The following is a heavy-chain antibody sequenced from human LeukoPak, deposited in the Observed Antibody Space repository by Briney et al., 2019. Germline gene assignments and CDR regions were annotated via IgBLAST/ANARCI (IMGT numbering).Heavy chain of an antibody. CDR2: INHSGST. Sequence: KTGGSLRLSCAASGFTFSNAWMSWVRQPPGKGLEWIGEINHSGSTNYNPSLKSRVTISVDTSKNQFSLKLSSVTAADTAVYYCARPKSIAARLRFDPWGQGTLVTVSS. J-gene: IGHJ5*02. D-gene: IGHD6-6*01. V-gene: IGHV4-34*01. CDR1: GFTFSNAW. CDR3: ARPKSIAARLRFDP.